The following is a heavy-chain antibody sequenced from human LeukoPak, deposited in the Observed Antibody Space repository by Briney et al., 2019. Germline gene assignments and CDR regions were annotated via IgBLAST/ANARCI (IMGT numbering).Heavy chain of an antibody. J-gene: IGHJ4*02. D-gene: IGHD1-26*01. Sequence: GRSLRLSCAASGLTFSLSCMYCVRQAPGKGLEWLALMSYDGSNNYYADSVKGRFTISRDNSKNTLYLQMDSLRPEDTAVYYCAKERAWRCELQGGGFDYWGQGTLVTVSS. CDR2: MSYDGSNN. V-gene: IGHV3-30*18. CDR3: AKERAWRCELQGGGFDY. CDR1: GLTFSLSC.